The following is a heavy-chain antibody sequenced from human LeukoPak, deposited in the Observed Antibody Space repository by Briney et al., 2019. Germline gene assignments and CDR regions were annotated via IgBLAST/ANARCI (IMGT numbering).Heavy chain of an antibody. J-gene: IGHJ4*02. D-gene: IGHD1-26*01. Sequence: GGSLRLSCAASGFTVSSNYMSWVRQAPGKGLEWVSVIYSGGSTYYADSVKGRFTISRDNSKNTLYLQMNSLRAEDTAVYYCAREVALSGSYFDYWGQGTLVTVSS. CDR1: GFTVSSNY. CDR3: AREVALSGSYFDY. CDR2: IYSGGST. V-gene: IGHV3-66*01.